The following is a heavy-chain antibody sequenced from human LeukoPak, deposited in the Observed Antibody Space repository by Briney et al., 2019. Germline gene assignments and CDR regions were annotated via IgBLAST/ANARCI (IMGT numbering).Heavy chain of an antibody. Sequence: PGGSLRLSCAASGFTFSSYSMNWVRQAPGKGLEWVSYISSSSSTIYYADSVKGRFTISRDNAKNSLYLQMNSLRAEDTAVYYCARAFRGGFIVPYYFDYWGQGTLVTVSS. CDR1: GFTFSSYS. D-gene: IGHD2-15*01. CDR2: ISSSSSTI. CDR3: ARAFRGGFIVPYYFDY. J-gene: IGHJ4*02. V-gene: IGHV3-48*04.